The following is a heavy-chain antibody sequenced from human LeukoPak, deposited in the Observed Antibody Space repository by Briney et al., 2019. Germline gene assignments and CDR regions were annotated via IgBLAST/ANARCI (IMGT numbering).Heavy chain of an antibody. D-gene: IGHD7-27*01. Sequence: ASVNVSCKASGYTFTTYSISWVRQTPGQGLEWMGWISAYIGNTDYAQKVQGRVTMTTDTSTSTAYMELRSLRSDDTAMYYCARHNPQLGNAFDVWGQGTMVTVSS. CDR1: GYTFTTYS. V-gene: IGHV1-18*01. J-gene: IGHJ3*01. CDR3: ARHNPQLGNAFDV. CDR2: ISAYIGNT.